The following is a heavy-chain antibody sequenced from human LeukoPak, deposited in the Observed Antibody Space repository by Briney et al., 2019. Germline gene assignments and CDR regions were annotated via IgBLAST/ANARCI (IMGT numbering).Heavy chain of an antibody. V-gene: IGHV3-23*01. D-gene: IGHD4-17*01. Sequence: GGSLRLSCAASGFTFSSYAMSWVRQAPGKGLEWVSAISGSGGSTYYADSVKGRFTISGDNSKNTLYLQMNSLRAEDTAVYYCAKRSGRTTGRYDYWGQGTLVTVSS. J-gene: IGHJ4*02. CDR1: GFTFSSYA. CDR2: ISGSGGST. CDR3: AKRSGRTTGRYDY.